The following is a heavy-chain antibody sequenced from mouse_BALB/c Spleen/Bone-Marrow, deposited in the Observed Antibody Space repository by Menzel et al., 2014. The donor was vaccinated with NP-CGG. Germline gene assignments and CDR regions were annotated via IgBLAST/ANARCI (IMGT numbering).Heavy chain of an antibody. CDR2: ISSGGGST. CDR3: ARQSRAWFAY. J-gene: IGHJ3*01. CDR1: GFAFSSYD. Sequence: EVQRVQSGGGLVKPGGSLKLSCAASGFAFSSYDMSWVRQTPEKRLEWVAYISSGGGSTYYPDTVKGRFTISRDNAKNTLYLQMSSLKSEDTAMYYCARQSRAWFAYWGQGTLVTVTA. V-gene: IGHV5-12-1*01. D-gene: IGHD1-1*01.